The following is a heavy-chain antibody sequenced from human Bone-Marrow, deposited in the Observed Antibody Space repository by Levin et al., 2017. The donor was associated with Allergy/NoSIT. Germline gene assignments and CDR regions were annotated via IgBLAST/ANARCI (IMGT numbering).Heavy chain of an antibody. CDR3: AADEADHFDTTGYYYLDF. V-gene: IGHV1-58*01. Sequence: RASVKVSCKASRFAFTTSVVQWVRQARGQPLQWMGWIVVGTGDTNYEQEFQDRVTIARDMSTATVYMELSSLTSEDTAVYYCAADEADHFDTTGYYYLDFWGQGTLVTVSS. CDR1: RFAFTTSV. D-gene: IGHD3-9*01. CDR2: IVVGTGDT. J-gene: IGHJ4*02.